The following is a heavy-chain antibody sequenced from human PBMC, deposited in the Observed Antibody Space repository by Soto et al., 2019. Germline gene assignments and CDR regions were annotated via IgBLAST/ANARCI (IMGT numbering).Heavy chain of an antibody. J-gene: IGHJ3*02. V-gene: IGHV2-5*02. CDR1: GFSLSTSGVG. CDR2: IYWDDDK. CDR3: AHRPGYCSGGSCFKPGDAFAI. Sequence: ESGPTLVNPTQTLTLTCTFSGFSLSTSGVGVGWIRQPPGKALEWLALIYWDDDKRYSPSLKSRLTITKDTSKNQVVLTMTNMDPVDTATYYCAHRPGYCSGGSCFKPGDAFAIWGQGTMVPVSS. D-gene: IGHD2-15*01.